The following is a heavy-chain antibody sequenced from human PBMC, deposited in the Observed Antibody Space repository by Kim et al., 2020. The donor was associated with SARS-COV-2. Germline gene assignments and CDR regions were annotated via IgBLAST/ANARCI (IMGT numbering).Heavy chain of an antibody. V-gene: IGHV3-48*02. CDR3: ARDGIGAGDYDILTGYPISSYYYYYYGMDV. Sequence: GGSLRLSCAASGFTFSSYSMNWVRQAPGKGLEWVSYISSSSSTIYYADSVKGRFTISRDNAKNSLYLQMNSLRDEDTAVYYCARDGIGAGDYDILTGYPISSYYYYYYGMDVWGQGTTVTVSS. J-gene: IGHJ6*02. CDR1: GFTFSSYS. D-gene: IGHD3-9*01. CDR2: ISSSSSTI.